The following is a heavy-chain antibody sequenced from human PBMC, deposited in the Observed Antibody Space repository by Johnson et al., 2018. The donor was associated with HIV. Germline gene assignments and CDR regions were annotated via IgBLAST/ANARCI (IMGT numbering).Heavy chain of an antibody. CDR3: AKVLGYSSSSRDAFDI. CDR2: VSYDGSTK. Sequence: QVQLVESGGGVVQPGRSLRLSCAASGFTFTSYAMHWVCQAPGKGLEWVAVVSYDGSTKYYADSVKGRFTISRDNSKNTLYLQMNSLRAEDTAVYYCAKVLGYSSSSRDAFDIWGQGTMVTVSS. CDR1: GFTFTSYA. D-gene: IGHD6-6*01. V-gene: IGHV3-30*04. J-gene: IGHJ3*02.